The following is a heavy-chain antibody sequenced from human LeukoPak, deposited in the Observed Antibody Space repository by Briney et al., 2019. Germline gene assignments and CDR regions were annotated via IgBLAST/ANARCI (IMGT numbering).Heavy chain of an antibody. CDR3: ARHVYGEGMVV. Sequence: SETLSLTCTVSGGSISNYYWTWIRQPAGKGLEWIGRIYDNGDTNYNPSLKSRVSMSVDTSKNQFSLTLSSVTAADTAVYYCARHVYGEGMVVWGKGTTVTVSS. CDR1: GGSISNYY. V-gene: IGHV4-4*07. J-gene: IGHJ6*04. D-gene: IGHD4-17*01. CDR2: IYDNGDT.